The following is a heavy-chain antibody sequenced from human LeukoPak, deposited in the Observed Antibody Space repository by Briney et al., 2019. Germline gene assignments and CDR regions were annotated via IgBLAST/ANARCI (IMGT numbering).Heavy chain of an antibody. V-gene: IGHV4-39*01. D-gene: IGHD6-19*01. CDR2: VHYSGST. CDR3: ARRSTVAGRGRFDP. Sequence: SETLSLACTLWGGSIRSSSYYCGWIRQPPGKGLEWIGRVHYSGSTYDNPSLKSRVTISVYTSKNQFALKLIAVTAACTAVDYCARRSTVAGRGRFDPWGQGTLVTVSS. J-gene: IGHJ5*02. CDR1: GGSIRSSSYY.